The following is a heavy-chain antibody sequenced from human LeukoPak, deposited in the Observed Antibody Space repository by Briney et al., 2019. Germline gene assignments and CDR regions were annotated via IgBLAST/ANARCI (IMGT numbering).Heavy chain of an antibody. CDR2: IKQDGGEK. J-gene: IGHJ3*02. Sequence: GGSLRPSCAASGFTFSSSAMSWVRQAPGKGLEWVANIKQDGGEKYYVDSVKGRFTISRDNAKNSLYLQMNSLRAEDTAVYYCAREGYDILTGYSYDAFDIWGQGTMVTVSS. CDR3: AREGYDILTGYSYDAFDI. V-gene: IGHV3-7*03. D-gene: IGHD3-9*01. CDR1: GFTFSSSA.